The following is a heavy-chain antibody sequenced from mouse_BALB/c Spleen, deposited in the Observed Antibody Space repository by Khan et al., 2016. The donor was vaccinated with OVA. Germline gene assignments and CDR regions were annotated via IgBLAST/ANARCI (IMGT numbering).Heavy chain of an antibody. CDR3: AREEAVYHFDH. J-gene: IGHJ2*01. D-gene: IGHD3-3*01. CDR2: IYPGTDNS. Sequence: QVQLQQSGAELVRPGASVKLSCKTSGYIFTSYWIHWVKQRSGQGLEWIARIYPGTDNSYYNEKFKDKATLTADKSSSTAYMQLSSLQSEDSDVYFCAREEAVYHFDHWGQGTTLTVSS. CDR1: GYIFTSYW. V-gene: IGHV1S132*01.